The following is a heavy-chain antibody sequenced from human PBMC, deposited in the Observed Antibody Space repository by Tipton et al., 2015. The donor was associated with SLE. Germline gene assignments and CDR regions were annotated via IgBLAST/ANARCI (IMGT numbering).Heavy chain of an antibody. J-gene: IGHJ6*02. CDR1: GGSISSSSYY. D-gene: IGHD2-21*01. CDR2: IYYSGST. V-gene: IGHV4-39*07. CDR3: ARSRGGPIVEMGMDV. Sequence: TLSLTCTVSGGSISSSSYYWGWIRQPPGKGLEWIGSIYYSGSTNYNPSLKSRVTISVDTSKNQFSLKLSSVTAADTAVYYCARSRGGPIVEMGMDVWGQGTTVTVSS.